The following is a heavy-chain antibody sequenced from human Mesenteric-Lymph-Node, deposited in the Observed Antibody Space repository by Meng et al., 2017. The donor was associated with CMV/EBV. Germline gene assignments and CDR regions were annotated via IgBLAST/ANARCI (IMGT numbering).Heavy chain of an antibody. D-gene: IGHD3-3*01. V-gene: IGHV4-38-2*02. CDR3: ARGGLRIFGVVMIRGVDV. Sequence: SETLSLTCTVSGYSISSGYYWGWIRQPPGKGLEWIGEINHSGSTNYNPSLKSRVTISADTSKNQFALKLSSVTAADTAVYYCARGGLRIFGVVMIRGVDVWGQGTTVTVSS. CDR1: GYSISSGYY. J-gene: IGHJ6*02. CDR2: INHSGST.